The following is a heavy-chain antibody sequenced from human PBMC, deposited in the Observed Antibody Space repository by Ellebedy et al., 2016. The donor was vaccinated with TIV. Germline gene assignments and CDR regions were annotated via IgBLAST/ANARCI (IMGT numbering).Heavy chain of an antibody. J-gene: IGHJ3*01. CDR2: LYYTGST. Sequence: MPGGSLRLSCAVSGGSLSDNYWTWIRQPPGKGLEWIGYLYYTGSTNYNPSLKSRVTISVDTPRNQFSLKLSSVTAADTAVYYCVSSVAVDAFDLWGQGTMVTVSS. CDR3: VSSVAVDAFDL. V-gene: IGHV4-59*01. CDR1: GGSLSDNY. D-gene: IGHD5/OR15-5a*01.